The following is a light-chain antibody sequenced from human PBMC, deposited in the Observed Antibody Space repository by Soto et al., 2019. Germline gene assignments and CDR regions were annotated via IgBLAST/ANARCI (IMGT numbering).Light chain of an antibody. J-gene: IGKJ4*01. CDR3: QQYDDFPLT. CDR1: QDISNY. CDR2: GAS. V-gene: IGKV1-33*01. Sequence: DIQMTQSPSSLSASVGDRVTITCQASQDISNYLNWYQQKPGKAPKLLIHGASNLETGVPSRFSGSGSGTHFTFTISSLQPEDIAAFYCQQYDDFPLTFGGGTKVDIK.